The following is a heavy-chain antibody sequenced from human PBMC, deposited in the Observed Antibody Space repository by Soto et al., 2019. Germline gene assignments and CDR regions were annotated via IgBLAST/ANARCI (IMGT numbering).Heavy chain of an antibody. J-gene: IGHJ4*02. Sequence: PGGSLRLSCAASGFTFDDYAMNWVRQGPGKGLEWVSGISWNSGGIGYADSVKGRFTISRDNAKNSLYLQMDRLRPEDTAFYYCAKSPHDILIGSAFDYWGQGTLVTVYS. V-gene: IGHV3-9*01. CDR1: GFTFDDYA. D-gene: IGHD3-9*01. CDR2: ISWNSGGI. CDR3: AKSPHDILIGSAFDY.